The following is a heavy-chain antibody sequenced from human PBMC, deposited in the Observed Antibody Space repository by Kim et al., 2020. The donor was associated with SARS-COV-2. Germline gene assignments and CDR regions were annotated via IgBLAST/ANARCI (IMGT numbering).Heavy chain of an antibody. D-gene: IGHD3-10*01. V-gene: IGHV1-69*13. CDR1: GGTFSSYA. J-gene: IGHJ6*02. CDR3: ARTDYYGSGTPSYYYYYGMDV. CDR2: IIPIFGTA. Sequence: SVKVSCKASGGTFSSYAISWVRQAPGQGLEWMGGIIPIFGTANYAQKFQGRVTITADESTSTAYMELSSLRSEDTAVYYCARTDYYGSGTPSYYYYYGMDVWGQGTTVTVSS.